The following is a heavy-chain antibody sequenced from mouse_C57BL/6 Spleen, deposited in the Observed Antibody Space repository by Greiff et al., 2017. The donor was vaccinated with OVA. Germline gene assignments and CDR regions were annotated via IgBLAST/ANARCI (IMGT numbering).Heavy chain of an antibody. CDR2: IDPETGGT. V-gene: IGHV1-15*01. CDR3: TRSAQAPFAY. D-gene: IGHD3-2*02. J-gene: IGHJ3*01. CDR1: GYTFTDYE. Sequence: QVQLQQSGAELVRPGASVTLSCKASGYTFTDYEMHWVQQTPVHGLEWIGAIDPETGGTAYNQKFKGKAILTADKSSSTAYMELRSLTSEDSAVYYCTRSAQAPFAYWGQGTLVTVSA.